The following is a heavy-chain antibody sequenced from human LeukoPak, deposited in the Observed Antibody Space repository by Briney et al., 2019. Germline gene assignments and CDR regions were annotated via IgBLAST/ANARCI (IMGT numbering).Heavy chain of an antibody. V-gene: IGHV4-61*05. CDR2: IFYNGKT. CDR3: AMIFDS. J-gene: IGHJ4*02. CDR1: GGPVYTSDYY. D-gene: IGHD2-21*01. Sequence: PSETLSLTCTVSGGPVYTSDYYWGWTRQSPGKGLEWIGDIFYNGKTNYNPSLRGRVTISINTSRNQFSLKLASVTAADTAVYYCAMIFDSWGQGTLVTVSS.